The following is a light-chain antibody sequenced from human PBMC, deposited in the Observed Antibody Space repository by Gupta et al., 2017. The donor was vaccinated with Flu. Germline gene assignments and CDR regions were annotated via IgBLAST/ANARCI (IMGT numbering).Light chain of an antibody. CDR3: QHRSNCPFT. V-gene: IGKV3-11*01. CDR1: QSVSRY. J-gene: IGKJ2*01. Sequence: EIVLTQSPATLSLSPGERATLSCRASQSVSRYLAWYQQKPGQAPRLLIYDASNRATGIPARFSGSGSGTEFTLTISSREPEDFAVYYCQHRSNCPFTFGQGTXVYIK. CDR2: DAS.